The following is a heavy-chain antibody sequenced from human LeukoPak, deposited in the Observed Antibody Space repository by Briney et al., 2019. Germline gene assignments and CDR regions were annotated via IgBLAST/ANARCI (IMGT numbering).Heavy chain of an antibody. J-gene: IGHJ4*02. D-gene: IGHD5-12*01. Sequence: SETLSLTCVVSGGSISTNHWSWIRQPPGKGLEWIGYVLYSGNTNYNPSLKSRVTISVDTSKNHFYLKLSSVTAADTAMYYCARVGGGYDGYFDYWGQGTLVTVSS. CDR2: VLYSGNT. CDR3: ARVGGGYDGYFDY. CDR1: GGSISTNH. V-gene: IGHV4-59*01.